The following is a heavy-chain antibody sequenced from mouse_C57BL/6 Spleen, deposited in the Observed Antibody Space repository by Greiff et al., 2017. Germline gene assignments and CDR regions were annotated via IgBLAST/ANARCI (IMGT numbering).Heavy chain of an antibody. D-gene: IGHD1-1*01. V-gene: IGHV1-69*01. J-gene: IGHJ3*01. CDR1: GYTFTSYW. Sequence: QVQLQQPGAELVMPGASVKLSCKASGYTFTSYWMHWVKQRPGQGLEWIGEIDPSDSYTNYNQKFKGKSTLTVDKSSSTAYMQLSSPTSEDSAVYYCATHYYGSSPAYWGQGTLVTVSA. CDR2: IDPSDSYT. CDR3: ATHYYGSSPAY.